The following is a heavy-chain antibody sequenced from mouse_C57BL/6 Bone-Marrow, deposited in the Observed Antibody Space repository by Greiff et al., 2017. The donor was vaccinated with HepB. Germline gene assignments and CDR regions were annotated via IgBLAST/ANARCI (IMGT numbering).Heavy chain of an antibody. CDR2: ISSGSSTI. CDR1: GFTFSDYG. Sequence: EVKLVESGGGLVKPGGSLKLSCAASGFTFSDYGMHWVRQAPEKGLEWVAYISSGSSTIYYADRVKGRFTISRDNAKNTLFLQMTSLRYEDTAMYYCARPCYYDYDGGYYYAMDYWGQGTSVTVSS. CDR3: ARPCYYDYDGGYYYAMDY. V-gene: IGHV5-17*01. D-gene: IGHD2-4*01. J-gene: IGHJ4*01.